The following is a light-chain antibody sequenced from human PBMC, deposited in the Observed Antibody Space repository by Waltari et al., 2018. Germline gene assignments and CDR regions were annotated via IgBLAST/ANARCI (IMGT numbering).Light chain of an antibody. V-gene: IGLV2-14*03. CDR1: RRAVGRYYS. Sequence: QSALTQPASVSGSPGQSITISCTGIRRAVGRYYSFSWYQDHPGQGPKVIIYDVSDGPSGVSARFSGSKSGNTASLTISGLQAEDEADYYCSSQSSNNVVLFGGGTKVTVL. CDR2: DVS. CDR3: SSQSSNNVVL. J-gene: IGLJ3*02.